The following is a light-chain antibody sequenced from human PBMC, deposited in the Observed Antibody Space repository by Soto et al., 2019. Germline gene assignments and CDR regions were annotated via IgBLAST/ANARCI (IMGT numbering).Light chain of an antibody. CDR2: AAS. J-gene: IGKJ4*01. V-gene: IGKV3-15*01. CDR3: QQYKNWPPLT. Sequence: EIVMTQSPATLSVSPGETATLSCRASQSGGSAVAWYQHKPGQAPRLVIVAASIRATGVPGRFSGGGSGTEFTLTISSLQSEDFAVYYCQQYKNWPPLTFGGGTTVEIK. CDR1: QSGGSA.